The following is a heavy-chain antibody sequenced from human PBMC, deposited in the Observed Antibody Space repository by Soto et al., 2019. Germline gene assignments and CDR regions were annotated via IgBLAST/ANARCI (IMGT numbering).Heavy chain of an antibody. Sequence: ASVKVSCKASGYTFTSYAMHWVRQAPGQRLEWMGWINAGNGNTKYSQKFQGRVTITRDTSASTAYMELRSLRSDDTALFYCARDAGDYDYYYGMDVWGQGTTVTVSS. D-gene: IGHD2-21*02. CDR3: ARDAGDYDYYYGMDV. V-gene: IGHV1-3*01. J-gene: IGHJ6*02. CDR2: INAGNGNT. CDR1: GYTFTSYA.